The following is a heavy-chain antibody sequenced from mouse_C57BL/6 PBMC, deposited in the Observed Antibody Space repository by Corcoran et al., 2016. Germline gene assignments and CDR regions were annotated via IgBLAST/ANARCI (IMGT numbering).Heavy chain of an antibody. V-gene: IGHV9-3*01. Sequence: QIQLVQSGPELKKPGETVKISCKASGYTFTTYGVSWVKQAPGKGLKWMGWINTYSGVPTYADDFKGRFAFSLETSASTAYLQINNLKNEDTATYFCAKSPITTVVADVWGTGTTVTVSS. CDR3: AKSPITTVVADV. CDR1: GYTFTTYG. CDR2: INTYSGVP. J-gene: IGHJ1*03. D-gene: IGHD1-1*01.